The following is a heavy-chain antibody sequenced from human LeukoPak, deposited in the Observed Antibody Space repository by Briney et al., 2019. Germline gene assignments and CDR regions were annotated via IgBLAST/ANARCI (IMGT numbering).Heavy chain of an antibody. CDR1: GYTFTSYG. J-gene: IGHJ4*02. V-gene: IGHV1-2*02. Sequence: ASVKVSCKASGYTFTSYGISWVRQAPGQGLECMGWINPNSGDTHSAQNFQDRVTMTRDTSSSTAYMELSRLRSDDTALYYCTVVLVAAAGTGYFDYWGQGTLVTVSS. CDR3: TVVLVAAAGTGYFDY. D-gene: IGHD2-15*01. CDR2: INPNSGDT.